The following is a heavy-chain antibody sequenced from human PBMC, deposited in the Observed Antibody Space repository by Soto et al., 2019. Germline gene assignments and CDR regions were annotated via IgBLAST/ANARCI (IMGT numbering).Heavy chain of an antibody. CDR2: IYYSGST. D-gene: IGHD2-8*01. Sequence: SETLSLTCIVSGGSISSYYWSWIRQPPGKGLEWIGYIYYSGSTNYNPSLKSRVTISVDTSKNQFSLKLSSVTAADTAVYYCARGAPVGLTHYTRFFHFDHWGQRPLVTVAS. CDR1: GGSISSYY. CDR3: ARGAPVGLTHYTRFFHFDH. J-gene: IGHJ4*02. V-gene: IGHV4-59*01.